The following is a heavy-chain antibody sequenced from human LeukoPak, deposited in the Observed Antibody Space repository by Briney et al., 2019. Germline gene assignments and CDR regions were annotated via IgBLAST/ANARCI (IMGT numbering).Heavy chain of an antibody. J-gene: IGHJ4*02. CDR3: AKALEQETVIALDS. Sequence: GGSLRLSCAASGFTFSTYAMSWVRQAPGKGLEWVSAISGSGGSTYYADSVKGRFTIPRDNSKNTLYLQMNSLRAEDTSIYFCAKALEQETVIALDSWGQGTLVTVSS. D-gene: IGHD6-13*01. V-gene: IGHV3-23*01. CDR1: GFTFSTYA. CDR2: ISGSGGST.